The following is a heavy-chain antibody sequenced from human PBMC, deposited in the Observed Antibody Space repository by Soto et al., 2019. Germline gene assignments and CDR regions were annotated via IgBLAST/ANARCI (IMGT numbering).Heavy chain of an antibody. Sequence: SETMSLTCAVSGGSISSGGYYWSWIRQHPGKGLEWIGYIYYSGSTYYNPSLKSRVTISVDTSKNQFSLKLSSVTAADTAVYYCAREIVVVITGVYQYYGMDVWGQGTTVTVSS. V-gene: IGHV4-31*11. D-gene: IGHD3-22*01. CDR3: AREIVVVITGVYQYYGMDV. J-gene: IGHJ6*02. CDR1: GGSISSGGYY. CDR2: IYYSGST.